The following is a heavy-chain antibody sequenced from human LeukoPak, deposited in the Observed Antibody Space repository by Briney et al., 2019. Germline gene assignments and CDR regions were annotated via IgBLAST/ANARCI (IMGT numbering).Heavy chain of an antibody. CDR3: AKTGPSSGPPSSDY. CDR2: ISYDGSNK. V-gene: IGHV3-30*04. CDR1: GFTFSSYA. Sequence: PGWSLRLSCAASGFTFSSYAMHWVRQAPGKGLEGVAVISYDGSNKYYADSVKGRFTISRDNSKNTLYLQMNSLRAEDTAVYYCAKTGPSSGPPSSDYWGQGTLVTVSS. J-gene: IGHJ4*02. D-gene: IGHD6-19*01.